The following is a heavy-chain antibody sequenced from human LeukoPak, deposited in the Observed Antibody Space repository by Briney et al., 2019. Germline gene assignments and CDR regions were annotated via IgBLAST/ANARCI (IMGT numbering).Heavy chain of an antibody. D-gene: IGHD6-13*01. CDR2: ISSSSSYI. J-gene: IGHJ4*02. Sequence: GGSLRLSCAASGFTFSSYSMNWVRQAPGKGLEWVSSISSSSSYIYYADSVKGRFTISRDNAKSSLYLQMNSLRAEDTAVYYCARDSRSIAAAGIDYWGQGTLVTVSS. CDR1: GFTFSSYS. CDR3: ARDSRSIAAAGIDY. V-gene: IGHV3-21*01.